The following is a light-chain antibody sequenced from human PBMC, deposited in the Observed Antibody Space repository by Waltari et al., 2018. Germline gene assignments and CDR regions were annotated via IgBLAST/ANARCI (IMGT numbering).Light chain of an antibody. CDR2: KAA. V-gene: IGKV1-33*01. J-gene: IGKJ4*01. CDR3: QQYHNLPAT. CDR1: QDISNS. Sequence: DIQMTQSPSSLSASVGDRVTIPCQASQDISNSLNWYQQKPGKAPKVLIYKAANLESGVPSRFSGSGFGTDFTFTISSLQPEDLATYFCQQYHNLPATFGGGTKVESK.